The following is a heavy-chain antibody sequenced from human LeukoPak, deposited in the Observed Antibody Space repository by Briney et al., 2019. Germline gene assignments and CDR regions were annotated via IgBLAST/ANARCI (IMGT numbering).Heavy chain of an antibody. CDR3: AKDSRHLSSTRGGLKESRGGFSDY. Sequence: GGSLRLSCAASGFTFSSYWMSWVRQAPGKGLEWVSSIGYGGADSHYADSVKGRFTISRDNSKNTLYLQMNNLRAEDTAVYYCAKDSRHLSSTRGGLKESRGGFSDYWGQGTLVTVSS. CDR2: IGYGGADS. D-gene: IGHD6-13*01. CDR1: GFTFSSYW. J-gene: IGHJ4*02. V-gene: IGHV3-23*01.